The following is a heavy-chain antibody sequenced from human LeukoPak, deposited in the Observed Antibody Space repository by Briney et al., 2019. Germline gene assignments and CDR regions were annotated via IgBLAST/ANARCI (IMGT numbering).Heavy chain of an antibody. Sequence: ISGSCGSTYYADSVKGRFTISRDNSKHTLYLQMNSLRAEDTAVYYCAKDITTTVVHYFDYWGQGTLVTVSS. CDR3: AKDITTTVVHYFDY. J-gene: IGHJ4*02. D-gene: IGHD4-23*01. CDR2: ISGSCGST. V-gene: IGHV3-23*01.